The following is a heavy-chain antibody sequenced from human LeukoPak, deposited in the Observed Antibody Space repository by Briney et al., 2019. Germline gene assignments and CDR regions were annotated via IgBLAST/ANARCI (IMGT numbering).Heavy chain of an antibody. J-gene: IGHJ4*02. D-gene: IGHD2-2*01. V-gene: IGHV1-18*01. Sequence: GASVKVSCKASGYNFPSYGINWVRQAPGQGLEWMGWIRPHTGETNSAQRFQDRVTMTTDTSTTTAYMELRSLRFDDTAVYYCARDRGGQGSAIFYWGQGSLVTVSS. CDR2: IRPHTGET. CDR3: ARDRGGQGSAIFY. CDR1: GYNFPSYG.